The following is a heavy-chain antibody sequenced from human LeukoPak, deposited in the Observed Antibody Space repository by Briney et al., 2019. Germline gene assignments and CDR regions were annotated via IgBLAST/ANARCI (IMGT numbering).Heavy chain of an antibody. J-gene: IGHJ4*02. CDR3: AGVGTSGYTKDY. D-gene: IGHD5-12*01. CDR2: ISSRSSTI. V-gene: IGHV3-48*04. CDR1: VFAFITYS. Sequence: PGGSLRLSCSAYVFAFITYSMDWVGQGPGKGLEWLSYISSRSSTIYYAESVKGRFTVSRENAENLVYLQMNSLGPEDTAVYYCAGVGTSGYTKDYWGQGTLVTVPS.